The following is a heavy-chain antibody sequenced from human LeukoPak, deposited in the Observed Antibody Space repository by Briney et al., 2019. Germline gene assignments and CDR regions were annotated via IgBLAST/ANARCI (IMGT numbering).Heavy chain of an antibody. V-gene: IGHV1-18*01. D-gene: IGHD3-22*01. CDR1: GYTFTSYG. CDR2: ISAYNGNT. J-gene: IGHJ4*02. CDR3: ARDSLAHYYDSSGYGY. Sequence: GASVKVSCKASGYTFTSYGISWVRQAPGQGLEWMGWISAYNGNTNYAQKLQGRVTMTTDTSTSTAYMELRSLRSDDTAVYYCARDSLAHYYDSSGYGYWGQGTLVTVSS.